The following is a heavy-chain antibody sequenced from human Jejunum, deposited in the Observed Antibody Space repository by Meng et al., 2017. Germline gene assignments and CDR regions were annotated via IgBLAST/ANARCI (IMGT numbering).Heavy chain of an antibody. CDR3: ARKGGTYSTGHFPHFDY. CDR2: IFRTGTS. D-gene: IGHD6-19*01. J-gene: IGHJ4*02. CDR1: GDSISSDNW. V-gene: IGHV4-4*02. Sequence: QVQEAGPGLVKPSGTLSLTCAVSGDSISSDNWWSWVRQPPGKGPEWIGDIFRTGTSNYSPSLRSRVAIYMDKSKNQFSLSLNSVTAADTAVYYCARKGGTYSTGHFPHFDYWGQGTLVTVSS.